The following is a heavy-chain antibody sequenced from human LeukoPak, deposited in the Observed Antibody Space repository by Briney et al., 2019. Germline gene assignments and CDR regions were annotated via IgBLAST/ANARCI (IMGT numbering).Heavy chain of an antibody. D-gene: IGHD3-9*01. Sequence: SETLSLTCAVYGGSFSGYYWSWIRQPPGKGLEWIGEINHSGSTNYNPSLKSRVTISVDTSKNQFSLKLSSVTAADTAVCYCARGSKLRYFDWLFPYYYGMDVWGKGTTVTVSS. CDR2: INHSGST. J-gene: IGHJ6*04. V-gene: IGHV4-34*01. CDR3: ARGSKLRYFDWLFPYYYGMDV. CDR1: GGSFSGYY.